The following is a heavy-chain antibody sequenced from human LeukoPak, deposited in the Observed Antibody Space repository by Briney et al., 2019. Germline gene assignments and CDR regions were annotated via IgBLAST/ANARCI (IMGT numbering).Heavy chain of an antibody. CDR2: VSHDGIT. J-gene: IGHJ5*02. CDR1: GVSINSALYY. CDR3: ARHTIFCSFINCSPFDP. V-gene: IGHV4-39*01. D-gene: IGHD3-3*01. Sequence: SETLSLTCTVSGVSINSALYYWAWIRQTPEHQLEWIGSVSHDGITKYSPSLGGRVSLSADTSKNAFFMEVHSVTAADSAIYYCARHTIFCSFINCSPFDPWGQGTLVTVSS.